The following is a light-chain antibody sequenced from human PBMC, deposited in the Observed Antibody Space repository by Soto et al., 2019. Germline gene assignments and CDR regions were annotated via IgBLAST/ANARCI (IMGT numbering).Light chain of an antibody. V-gene: IGKV3-15*01. Sequence: EIVMTQSPATLSVSPGERATLSCRASQSVSSNLAWYQQIPGQAPRLLIYGTSTRATGIPARFSGSGSGTEVTLTISSLQSEDFAVYFCQQYTNWPLTFGGGTRVEIK. CDR1: QSVSSN. CDR2: GTS. J-gene: IGKJ4*01. CDR3: QQYTNWPLT.